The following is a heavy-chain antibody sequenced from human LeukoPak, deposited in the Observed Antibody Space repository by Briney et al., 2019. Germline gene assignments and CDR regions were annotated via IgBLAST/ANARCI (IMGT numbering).Heavy chain of an antibody. J-gene: IGHJ4*02. Sequence: PSETLSLTCTVSGGSISSGGYYWSWIRQHPGKGLEWIGYIYYSGNTYYNPSLKSRVTISVDTSKNQFSLKLSSVTAADTAVYYCAGSSGASFFDHWGQGTLVTVSS. V-gene: IGHV4-31*03. CDR2: IYYSGNT. CDR1: GGSISSGGYY. D-gene: IGHD2-15*01. CDR3: AGSSGASFFDH.